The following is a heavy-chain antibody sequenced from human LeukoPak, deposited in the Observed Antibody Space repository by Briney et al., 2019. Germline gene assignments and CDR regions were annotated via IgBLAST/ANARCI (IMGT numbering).Heavy chain of an antibody. CDR3: AKDRGGTGDFDY. V-gene: IGHV1-18*03. Sequence: ASVKLSCKASGYTFTSYGISRVRQAPGQRLEWMGWINPDNGNAEYSQKFQGRITITRDPSATTAYMELSSLRSEDMAMYYCAKDRGGTGDFDYWGQGTLVTVSS. D-gene: IGHD3-10*01. J-gene: IGHJ4*02. CDR2: INPDNGNA. CDR1: GYTFTSYG.